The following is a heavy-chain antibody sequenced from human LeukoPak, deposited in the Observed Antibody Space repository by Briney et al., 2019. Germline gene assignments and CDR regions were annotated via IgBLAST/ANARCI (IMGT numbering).Heavy chain of an antibody. CDR2: TSSSSAYT. CDR1: GFTFSSFG. Sequence: GGSLRLSCAASGFTFSSFGMIWVRQAPGKGLEWVSSTSSSSAYTFYAESGKGRFTISRDNAKNSLFLQMNSLRAEDTAMYYCTRYYDSSGYYYFDYWGQGTLVTVSS. D-gene: IGHD3-22*01. V-gene: IGHV3-21*04. J-gene: IGHJ4*02. CDR3: TRYYDSSGYYYFDY.